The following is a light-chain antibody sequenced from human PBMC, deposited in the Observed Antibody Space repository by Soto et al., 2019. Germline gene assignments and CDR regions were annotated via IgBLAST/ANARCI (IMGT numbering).Light chain of an antibody. CDR1: TGAVTSGHY. V-gene: IGLV7-46*01. CDR3: LLSYSGAHVV. J-gene: IGLJ2*01. CDR2: DTS. Sequence: QAVVTQEPSLTVSPGGTVTLTCGSSTGAVTSGHYPYWFQQKPGQAPRTLIYDTSNKHSWTPARFSGSLLGGKAALTLSGAQPEDEAESYCLLSYSGAHVVFGGGTQLTVL.